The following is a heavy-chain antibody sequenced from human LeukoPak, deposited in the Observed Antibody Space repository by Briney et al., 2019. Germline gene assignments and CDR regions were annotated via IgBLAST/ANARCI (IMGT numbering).Heavy chain of an antibody. D-gene: IGHD2-2*01. CDR2: ISAYNGNT. CDR3: ARDPLHCSSTSCYEFGYMDV. J-gene: IGHJ6*03. V-gene: IGHV1-18*01. CDR1: GYTFTSYG. Sequence: GASVKVSRKASGYTFTSYGISWVRQAPGQGLEWMGWISAYNGNTNYAQKLQGRVTMTTDTSTSTAYMELRSLRSDDTAVYYCARDPLHCSSTSCYEFGYMDVWGKGTTVTVSS.